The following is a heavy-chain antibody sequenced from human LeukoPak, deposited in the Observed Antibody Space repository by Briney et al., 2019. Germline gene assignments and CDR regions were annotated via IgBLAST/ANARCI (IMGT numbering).Heavy chain of an antibody. CDR1: GFTFSSYS. Sequence: PGGSLRLSCAASGFTFSSYSMNWVRQAPGKGLEWVSSISSTSSYIYYADSLKGQFTISRDNSKNTLYLQMNSLRAEDTAMYYCAKDSAYYYDSSGYYYDWGQGTLVTVSS. CDR3: AKDSAYYYDSSGYYYD. V-gene: IGHV3-21*01. J-gene: IGHJ4*02. CDR2: ISSTSSYI. D-gene: IGHD3-22*01.